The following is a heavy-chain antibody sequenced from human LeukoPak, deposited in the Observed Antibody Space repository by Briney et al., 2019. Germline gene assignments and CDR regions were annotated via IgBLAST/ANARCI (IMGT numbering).Heavy chain of an antibody. CDR3: ARGDNNGWYSDY. D-gene: IGHD6-19*01. J-gene: IGHJ4*02. CDR1: GGTFSSYA. Sequence: SVKVSCKASGGTFSSYAISWVRQVPGQGLEWMGGIIPIFGTANYAQKFQGRFTITTDESTNTAYMELSSLRFEDTAVCYCARGDNNGWYSDYWGQGTLVTVSS. V-gene: IGHV1-69*05. CDR2: IIPIFGTA.